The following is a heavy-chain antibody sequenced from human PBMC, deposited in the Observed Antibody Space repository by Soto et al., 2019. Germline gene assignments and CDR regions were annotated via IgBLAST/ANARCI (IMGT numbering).Heavy chain of an antibody. CDR1: GLSFSSYA. J-gene: IGHJ3*02. CDR3: AKAVAGTTFAFDM. CDR2: ISGSGDST. Sequence: GGSLRLSCAASGLSFSSYAMSWVRQAPGKGLEWVLGISGSGDSTYSADSVKGRFTISRDNSKSTLSLQMNSLRAEDTAVYYCAKAVAGTTFAFDMWGQGTMVTVSS. D-gene: IGHD6-19*01. V-gene: IGHV3-23*01.